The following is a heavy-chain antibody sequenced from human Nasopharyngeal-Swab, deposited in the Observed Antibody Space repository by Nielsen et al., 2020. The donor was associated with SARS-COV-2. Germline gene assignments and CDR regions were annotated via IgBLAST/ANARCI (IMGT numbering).Heavy chain of an antibody. V-gene: IGHV1-24*01. CDR2: FDPEDGET. CDR3: ATRFAYGGIYPPDY. Sequence: ASVKVSCKVSGYTLTELSMHWVRQAPGKGLEWMGGFDPEDGETIYAQKFQGRVTMTEDTSTDTAYMELSSLRSEDTAVYYCATRFAYGGIYPPDYWGQGTLVTVSS. D-gene: IGHD4-23*01. J-gene: IGHJ4*02. CDR1: GYTLTELS.